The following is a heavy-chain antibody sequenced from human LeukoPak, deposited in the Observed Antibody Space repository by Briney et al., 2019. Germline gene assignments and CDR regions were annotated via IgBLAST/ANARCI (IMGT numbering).Heavy chain of an antibody. CDR3: ARLGAGPTYYDFWSGYSSFYFDY. V-gene: IGHV4-39*01. CDR2: IHYSGNT. CDR1: GGSTSRSNFY. Sequence: SETLSLTCTVSGGSTSRSNFYWGWIRQPPGMGLEWIGGIHYSGNTYYNPSLKSRVTISIDTSKNQFFLKLSSVTAADTAVYYCARLGAGPTYYDFWSGYSSFYFDYWGQGTLVTVSS. D-gene: IGHD3-3*01. J-gene: IGHJ4*02.